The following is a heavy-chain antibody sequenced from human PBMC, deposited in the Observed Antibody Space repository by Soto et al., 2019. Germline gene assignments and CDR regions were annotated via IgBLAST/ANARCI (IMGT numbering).Heavy chain of an antibody. CDR2: ILDSGGST. CDR1: GFTFSSYA. CDR3: ARDRGYDFWSGYYSY. V-gene: IGHV3-23*01. Sequence: GGSLRLSCATSGFTFSSYAMTWVRQAPGKGLEWVAGILDSGGSTYYADSVKGRFIISRDNSKNTLYLQMNSLRSEDTAVYYCARDRGYDFWSGYYSYWGRGTLVTVSS. D-gene: IGHD3-3*01. J-gene: IGHJ4*02.